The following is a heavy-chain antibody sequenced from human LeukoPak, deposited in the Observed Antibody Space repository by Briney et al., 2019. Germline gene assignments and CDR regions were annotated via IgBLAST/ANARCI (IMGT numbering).Heavy chain of an antibody. V-gene: IGHV3-23*01. D-gene: IGHD6-6*01. Sequence: QPGGSLSLSCAASGFTLRSYAMTWVRQAPGKGLEWVSGISASGGSTYYADSVKGRFTISRDTSKNTLNLQMNSLRAEDTAVYYCAKVRSTSFPGNLDYWGQGTLVTVSS. CDR3: AKVRSTSFPGNLDY. J-gene: IGHJ4*02. CDR2: ISASGGST. CDR1: GFTLRSYA.